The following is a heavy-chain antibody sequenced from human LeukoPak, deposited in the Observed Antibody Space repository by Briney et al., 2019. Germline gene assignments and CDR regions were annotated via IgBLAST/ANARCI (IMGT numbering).Heavy chain of an antibody. V-gene: IGHV3-53*01. CDR3: ARDAKSSYCSGGSCYVDY. CDR2: IYSGGST. Sequence: GGSLRLSCAASGFTVSSNYMSRVRQAPGKGLEWVSVIYSGGSTYYADSVKGRFTISRDNSKNTLYLQMNSLRAEDTAVYYCARDAKSSYCSGGSCYVDYWGQGTLVTVSS. CDR1: GFTVSSNY. J-gene: IGHJ4*02. D-gene: IGHD2-15*01.